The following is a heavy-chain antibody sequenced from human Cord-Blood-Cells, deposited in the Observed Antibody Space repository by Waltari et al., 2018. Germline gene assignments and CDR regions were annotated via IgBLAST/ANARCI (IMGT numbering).Heavy chain of an antibody. CDR3: ASNNLGYCSSTSCSDDAFDI. V-gene: IGHV1-69*01. D-gene: IGHD2-2*01. CDR1: GGTFSSYA. CDR2: IIPIVGTA. Sequence: QVQLVQSGAEVKKPGSSVKVSCKASGGTFSSYAISWVRQAPGQGLEWMGGIIPIVGTANDAQKFQGRVTITADESTSTAYMELSSLRSEDTAVYYCASNNLGYCSSTSCSDDAFDIWGQGTMVTVSS. J-gene: IGHJ3*02.